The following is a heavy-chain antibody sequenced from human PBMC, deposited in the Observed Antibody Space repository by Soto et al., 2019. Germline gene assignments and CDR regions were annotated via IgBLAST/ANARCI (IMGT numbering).Heavy chain of an antibody. J-gene: IGHJ6*02. V-gene: IGHV3-11*01. Sequence: GGSLRLSCAASGFTFSDYYMSWIRQAPGKGLEWVSYISSSGSTIYYADSVKGRFTISRDNAKNSLYLQMNSLRAEDTAVYYCARASRITMVRGVIMNYYYGMDVWGQGTTVTGSS. CDR3: ARASRITMVRGVIMNYYYGMDV. D-gene: IGHD3-10*01. CDR1: GFTFSDYY. CDR2: ISSSGSTI.